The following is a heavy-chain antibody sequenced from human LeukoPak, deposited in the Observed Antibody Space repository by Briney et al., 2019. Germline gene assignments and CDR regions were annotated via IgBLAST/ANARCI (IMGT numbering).Heavy chain of an antibody. CDR2: IYYSGTT. CDR1: GFTFSNYG. Sequence: GTLRLSCAASGFTFSNYGLSWVRQPPGKGLEWIGSIYYSGTTHYNPSLESRVTISVDTSKNQFSLKLASVAAADTAVYYCARNVGSDLDLWGQGILVTVSS. CDR3: ARNVGSDLDL. D-gene: IGHD6-19*01. V-gene: IGHV4-38-2*01. J-gene: IGHJ5*02.